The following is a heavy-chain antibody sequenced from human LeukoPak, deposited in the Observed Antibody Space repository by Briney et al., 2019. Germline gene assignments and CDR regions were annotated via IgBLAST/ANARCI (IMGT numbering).Heavy chain of an antibody. Sequence: SETLSLTCTVSGGSISNSYWSWIRQPPGKGVEWIGYIYYSGTTNYNPSLKSRVTISVDTSKNQFSLKLSSVTAADTAVYYCARGVYIAAAQYGYWGQGTLVTVSS. CDR1: GGSISNSY. J-gene: IGHJ4*02. CDR3: ARGVYIAAAQYGY. V-gene: IGHV4-59*01. CDR2: IYYSGTT. D-gene: IGHD6-13*01.